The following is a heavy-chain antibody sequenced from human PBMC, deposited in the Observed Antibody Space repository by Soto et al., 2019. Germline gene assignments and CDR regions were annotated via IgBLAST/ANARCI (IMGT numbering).Heavy chain of an antibody. CDR1: CGSISSHY. D-gene: IGHD3-22*01. CDR3: ARGGYYYSRAYRY. V-gene: IGHV4-59*11. CDR2: IYNTWNT. Sequence: SETLSLTCSVSCGSISSHYWSWIRQHPWKGLEWIGYIYNTWNTNYNTSLKSRVTISVDTYKNKFSLKLRSVTAADTAVYYCARGGYYYSRAYRYWGQGPLVTVSS. J-gene: IGHJ4*02.